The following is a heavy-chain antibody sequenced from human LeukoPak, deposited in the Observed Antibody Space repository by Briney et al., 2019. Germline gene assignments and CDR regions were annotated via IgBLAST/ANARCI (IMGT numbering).Heavy chain of an antibody. J-gene: IGHJ3*02. CDR1: GFTFTNYW. D-gene: IGHD5-12*01. CDR2: IYSGGSKT. V-gene: IGHV3-74*01. CDR3: ARPIRGYDGFDI. Sequence: GGSLRLSCAASGFTFTNYWMYWVRQAPGKGLVWVSRIYSGGSKTNYADSVNGRFTISRDNAKNTLYLQMNSLRAEDTAMYYCARPIRGYDGFDIWGQGTMVTVSS.